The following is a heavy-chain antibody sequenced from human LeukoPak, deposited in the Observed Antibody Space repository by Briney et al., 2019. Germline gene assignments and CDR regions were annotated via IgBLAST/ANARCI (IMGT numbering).Heavy chain of an antibody. Sequence: SETLSLTCTVSGGSISSYYRSWVRQPPGKGLEWVGYIYYGGSTNYISSLKSRVTISVDTSKNQFSPKLSSVTAADTDVYYCARVADYYDSSGYLHAEYFQHWGQGTLVTVSS. D-gene: IGHD3-22*01. CDR1: GGSISSYY. J-gene: IGHJ1*01. CDR3: ARVADYYDSSGYLHAEYFQH. CDR2: IYYGGST. V-gene: IGHV4-59*01.